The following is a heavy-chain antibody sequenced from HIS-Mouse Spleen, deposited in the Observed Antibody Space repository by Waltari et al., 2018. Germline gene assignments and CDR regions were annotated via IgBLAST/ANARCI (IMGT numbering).Heavy chain of an antibody. CDR1: GFSLSTSGMC. D-gene: IGHD1-7*01. V-gene: IGHV2-70*15. CDR3: ARIQAGKLELPFDY. CDR2: IDWDDDK. Sequence: QVTLRESGLALVKPTQTLTLTCTFSGFSLSTSGMCVSWIRQPPGKALEWLARIDWDDDKYYSTSLKTRLTISKDTSKNQVVLTMTNMDPVDTATYYCARIQAGKLELPFDYWGQGTLVTVSS. J-gene: IGHJ4*02.